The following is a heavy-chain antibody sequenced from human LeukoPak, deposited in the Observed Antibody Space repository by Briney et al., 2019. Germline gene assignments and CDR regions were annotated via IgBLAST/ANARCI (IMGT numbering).Heavy chain of an antibody. CDR3: ARGGSGGRYCSGGSCYPGWYYYGMDV. Sequence: ASVKVSCKASGYTFTSYDINWVRQATGQGLEWMGWMNPNSGNTGYAQKFQGRVTMTRNTSISTAYMELSSLRSEDTAVYYCARGGSGGRYCSGGSCYPGWYYYGMDVWGQGTTVTVSS. J-gene: IGHJ6*02. D-gene: IGHD2-15*01. CDR2: MNPNSGNT. V-gene: IGHV1-8*01. CDR1: GYTFTSYD.